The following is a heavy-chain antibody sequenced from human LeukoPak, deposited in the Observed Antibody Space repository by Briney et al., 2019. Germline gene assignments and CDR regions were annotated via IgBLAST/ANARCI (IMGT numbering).Heavy chain of an antibody. V-gene: IGHV4-59*01. J-gene: IGHJ4*02. Sequence: SETLSLTCTVSGGSISSYYWSWIRQPPGKGLEWIGYIYYSGSTNYNPSLKSRVTISVDTSKNQFSLKLSSVTAADAAVYYCARGNVLLTDWGQGTLVTVSS. D-gene: IGHD3-10*01. CDR2: IYYSGST. CDR3: ARGNVLLTD. CDR1: GGSISSYY.